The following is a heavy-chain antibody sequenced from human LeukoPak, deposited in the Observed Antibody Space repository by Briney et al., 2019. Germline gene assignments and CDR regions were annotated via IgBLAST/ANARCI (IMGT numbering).Heavy chain of an antibody. CDR2: ISYDGSNK. D-gene: IGHD3-3*01. Sequence: GGSLRLSCAASGLIFSSYGMHWVRQAPGKGLEWVALISYDGSNKFYADSVKDRFTISRDNSKNMLYLQMDSLRAEDTAVYYCAKNKDYDFWSGADYWGQGTLVTVSS. CDR1: GLIFSSYG. J-gene: IGHJ4*02. V-gene: IGHV3-30*18. CDR3: AKNKDYDFWSGADY.